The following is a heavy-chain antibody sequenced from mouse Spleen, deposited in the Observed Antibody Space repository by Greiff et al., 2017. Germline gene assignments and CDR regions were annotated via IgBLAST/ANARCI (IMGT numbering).Heavy chain of an antibody. CDR3: ARGGAYDGTMSMDY. CDR2: ISTLAYSI. J-gene: IGHJ4*01. D-gene: IGHD2-3*01. Sequence: EVQLVESGGGLVQPGGSRKLSCAASGFTFSDYGMAWVRQAPGKGPEWVAFISTLAYSIYYADTVTGRFTISRENAKNTLYLEMSSLRSEDTAMYDCARGGAYDGTMSMDYWGQGTSVTVSS. V-gene: IGHV5-15*02. CDR1: GFTFSDYG.